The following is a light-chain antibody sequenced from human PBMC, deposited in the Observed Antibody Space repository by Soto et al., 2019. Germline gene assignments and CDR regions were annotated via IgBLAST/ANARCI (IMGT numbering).Light chain of an antibody. V-gene: IGKV3-15*01. Sequence: ETVMTQSPATLSMSPGERATLSCRASQSLNSDLAWYQQKPGQAPRLLIYGASTRATGIPGRFSGSGSGTEFTLTISSLQSEDFAVYYCQQYNSWPLTLGGGTKVDIK. CDR2: GAS. CDR1: QSLNSD. J-gene: IGKJ4*01. CDR3: QQYNSWPLT.